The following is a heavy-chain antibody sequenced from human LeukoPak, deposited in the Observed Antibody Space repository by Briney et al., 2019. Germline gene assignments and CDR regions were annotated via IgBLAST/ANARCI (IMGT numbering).Heavy chain of an antibody. V-gene: IGHV3-30*04. CDR1: EFTFSSYA. CDR2: ISYDGSHK. Sequence: GRSLRLSCAASEFTFSSYAMHWVRQAPGKGLEWVAVISYDGSHKFYTDSVKGRFTISRDNSKNTLYLQMNSLRAEDTAVYYCARDYDYEDAGGFDYWGQGTLATVSS. CDR3: ARDYDYEDAGGFDY. D-gene: IGHD3-22*01. J-gene: IGHJ4*02.